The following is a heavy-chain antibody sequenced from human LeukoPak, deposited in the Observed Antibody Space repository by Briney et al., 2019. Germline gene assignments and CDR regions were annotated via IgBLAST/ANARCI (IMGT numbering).Heavy chain of an antibody. CDR2: ISSNGGST. CDR3: ARDHDDAFDI. V-gene: IGHV3-64*01. Sequence: PGGSLRLSCAASGFTFSSYAMHWVRQAPGKGLEYVSAISSNGGSTYYANSVKGRFTISRDNSKNTLYLQMGSLRAEDMAVYYCARDHDDAFDIWGQGTMVTVSS. CDR1: GFTFSSYA. J-gene: IGHJ3*02.